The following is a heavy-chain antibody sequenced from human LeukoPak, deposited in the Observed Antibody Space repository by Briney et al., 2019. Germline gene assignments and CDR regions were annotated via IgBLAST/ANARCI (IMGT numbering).Heavy chain of an antibody. D-gene: IGHD5-18*01. CDR3: AKEGHTAMVASTYFDY. J-gene: IGHJ4*02. V-gene: IGHV3-23*01. CDR1: GFTFSSYA. CDR2: ISGSGGST. Sequence: PGGSLRLSCAASGFTFSSYAMSWVRQAPGKGLEWVSAISGSGGSTYYADSVKGRFTISRDNSKNTLYLQMNSLRAEDTAVYYCAKEGHTAMVASTYFDYWGQGTPVTVSS.